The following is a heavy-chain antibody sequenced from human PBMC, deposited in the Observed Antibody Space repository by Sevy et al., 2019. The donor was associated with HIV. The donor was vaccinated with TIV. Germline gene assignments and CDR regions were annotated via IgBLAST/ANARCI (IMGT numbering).Heavy chain of an antibody. J-gene: IGHJ3*02. CDR3: ARHCTGSSCSHAFDI. V-gene: IGHV4-59*08. CDR2: IYYSGST. Sequence: SETLSLTCTVSGGSISSYYWSWIRQPPGKGLEWIGYIYYSGSTNYNPSLKSRVTISVDTSKNQFSLNLNSVTAADTAVYYCARHCTGSSCSHAFDIWGQGTMVTVSS. D-gene: IGHD2-15*01. CDR1: GGSISSYY.